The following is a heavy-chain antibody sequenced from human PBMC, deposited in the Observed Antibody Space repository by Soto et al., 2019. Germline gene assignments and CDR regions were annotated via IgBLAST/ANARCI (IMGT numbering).Heavy chain of an antibody. D-gene: IGHD3-22*01. V-gene: IGHV3-33*01. Sequence: QVQLVESGGGVVQPGRSLRLSCAASGFTFSSYGMHWVRQAPGKGLEWVAVIWFDGNNKYYADSVKGRFTISRDNSKNTLYLQRTSLRAEDTAVYYCARTDSSGYRFDYWGQGTLVTVSS. J-gene: IGHJ4*02. CDR1: GFTFSSYG. CDR2: IWFDGNNK. CDR3: ARTDSSGYRFDY.